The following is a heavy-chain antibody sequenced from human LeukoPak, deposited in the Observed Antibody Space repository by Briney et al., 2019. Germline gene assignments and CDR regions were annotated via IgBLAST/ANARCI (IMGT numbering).Heavy chain of an antibody. CDR3: ARGEHPGIVGATIDY. CDR1: GFTFSSSS. CDR2: ITDAVGST. V-gene: IGHV3-23*01. Sequence: PGGSLRLSCAASGFTFSSSSISWVRQAPGKGLEWVSAITDAVGSTHYADSVKGRFTISRDNSKNTLYLQMNSLRAEDTAVYYCARGEHPGIVGATIDYWGQGTLVTVSS. J-gene: IGHJ4*02. D-gene: IGHD1-26*01.